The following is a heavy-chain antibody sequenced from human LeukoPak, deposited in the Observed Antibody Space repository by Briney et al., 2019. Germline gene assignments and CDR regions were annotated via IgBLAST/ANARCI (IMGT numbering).Heavy chain of an antibody. CDR2: ISYDGSNK. CDR3: AKIYSGDSY. V-gene: IGHV3-30*04. CDR1: GFTFSSYA. D-gene: IGHD1-26*01. J-gene: IGHJ4*02. Sequence: GGSLRLSCAASGFTFSSYAMHWVRQAPGKGLEWVAVISYDGSNKYYADSVKGRFTISRDNSKNTLYLQMNSLRAEDTAVYYCAKIYSGDSYWGQGTLVTVSS.